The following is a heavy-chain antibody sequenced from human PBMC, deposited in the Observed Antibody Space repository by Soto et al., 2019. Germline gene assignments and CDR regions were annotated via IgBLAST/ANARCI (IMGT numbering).Heavy chain of an antibody. CDR2: IYYSGST. D-gene: IGHD3-22*01. CDR3: ARGGEYDSSADY. CDR1: GGSISSYY. V-gene: IGHV4-59*01. Sequence: TSETLSLTCTVSGGSISSYYWRWFRPPPGKGLEWIGYIYYSGSTNYNPSLKSRVTISVDTSKNQFSLKLSSVTAADTAVYYCARGGEYDSSADYWGQGTLVTVS. J-gene: IGHJ4*02.